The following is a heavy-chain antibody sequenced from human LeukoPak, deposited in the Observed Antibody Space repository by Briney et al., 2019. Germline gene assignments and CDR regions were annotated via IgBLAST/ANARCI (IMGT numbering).Heavy chain of an antibody. Sequence: GGSLRLSCAASGFTFSSYAMHWVRQAPGKGLEWVAVISYDGSNKYYADSVKGRFTISRDNSKNTLYLQMNGLRAEDTAVYYCARDVGLYYYDSRGGDYWGQGTLVTVSS. D-gene: IGHD3-22*01. CDR1: GFTFSSYA. V-gene: IGHV3-30-3*01. J-gene: IGHJ4*02. CDR2: ISYDGSNK. CDR3: ARDVGLYYYDSRGGDY.